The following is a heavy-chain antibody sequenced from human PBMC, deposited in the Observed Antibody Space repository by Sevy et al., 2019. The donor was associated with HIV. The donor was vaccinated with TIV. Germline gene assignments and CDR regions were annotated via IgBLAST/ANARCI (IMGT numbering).Heavy chain of an antibody. CDR3: AKVLNPRTSYYGSGSYSKPYYFDY. V-gene: IGHV3-23*01. J-gene: IGHJ4*02. Sequence: GGSLRLSCAASGFTFSSYAMSWVRQAPGKGLEWVSAISGSGGSTYYADSVKGRFTISRDNSKNTLYLQMNSLRAEDTAVYYGAKVLNPRTSYYGSGSYSKPYYFDYWGQGTLVTVSS. D-gene: IGHD3-10*01. CDR1: GFTFSSYA. CDR2: ISGSGGST.